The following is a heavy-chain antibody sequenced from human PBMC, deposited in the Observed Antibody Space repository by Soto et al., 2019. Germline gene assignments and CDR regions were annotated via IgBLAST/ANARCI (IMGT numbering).Heavy chain of an antibody. V-gene: IGHV1-46*01. CDR1: GYTFTSYY. J-gene: IGHJ3*02. CDR2: INPSGGST. D-gene: IGHD3-22*01. Sequence: ASVKVSCKASGYTFTSYYMHWVRQAPGQGLEWMGIINPSGGSTSYAQKFQGRVTMTRDTSTSTVYMELSSLRSEDTAVYYCARGPRYYDSSGYIRGAFDIWGQGTMVTVSS. CDR3: ARGPRYYDSSGYIRGAFDI.